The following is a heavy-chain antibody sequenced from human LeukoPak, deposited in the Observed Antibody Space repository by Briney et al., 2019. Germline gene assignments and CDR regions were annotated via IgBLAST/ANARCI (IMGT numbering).Heavy chain of an antibody. CDR2: MSGSSTYI. CDR3: ARGPSITMVRGGQWYYYMDV. Sequence: GGSLRLSCTASGFTFRSYSMSWVRQAPGKGLEWISSMSGSSTYIYYGDSVRGRFTISRDNAKNSLHLQMNSLRADDAGVYYCARGPSITMVRGGQWYYYMDVWGKGTTVTISS. D-gene: IGHD3-10*01. CDR1: GFTFRSYS. J-gene: IGHJ6*03. V-gene: IGHV3-21*01.